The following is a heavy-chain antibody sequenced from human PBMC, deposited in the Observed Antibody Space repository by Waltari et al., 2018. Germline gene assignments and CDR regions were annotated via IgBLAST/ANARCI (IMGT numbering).Heavy chain of an antibody. D-gene: IGHD3-9*01. V-gene: IGHV1-69*02. CDR3: ALRYFDSLDYFDY. CDR2: IIPILGIA. CDR1: GGTFSSYT. J-gene: IGHJ4*02. Sequence: QVQLVQSGAEVKKPGSSVKVSCKASGGTFSSYTISWVRQAPGQGLEWMGRIIPILGIANYAQKFQGRVTITADESTSTAYMELSSLRSEDMAVYYCALRYFDSLDYFDYWGQGTLVTVSS.